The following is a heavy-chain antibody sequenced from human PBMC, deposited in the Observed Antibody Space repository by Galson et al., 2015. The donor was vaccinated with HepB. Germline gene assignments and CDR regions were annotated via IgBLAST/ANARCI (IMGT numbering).Heavy chain of an antibody. V-gene: IGHV3-30-3*01. Sequence: SLRLSCAASGFTFSSYAMHWVRQAPGKGLEWVAVISYDGSNKYYADSVKGRFTISRDNSKNTLYLQMNSLRAEDTAVYYCASGESIFDAFDIWGQGTMVTVSS. CDR2: ISYDGSNK. CDR1: GFTFSSYA. D-gene: IGHD2/OR15-2a*01. J-gene: IGHJ3*02. CDR3: ASGESIFDAFDI.